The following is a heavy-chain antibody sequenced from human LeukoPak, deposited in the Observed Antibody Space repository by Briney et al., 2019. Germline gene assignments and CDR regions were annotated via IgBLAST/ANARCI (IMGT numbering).Heavy chain of an antibody. CDR3: AASSRFVVVTAIRYYYCGMDV. CDR1: GGSFSGYY. V-gene: IGHV4-34*01. Sequence: SETLSLTCAVYGGSFSGYYWSWIRQPPGKGLEWIGEINHSGSTNYNPSLKSRVTISVDTSKNQFSLKLSSVTAADTAVYYCAASSRFVVVTAIRYYYCGMDVWGQGATVTVSS. D-gene: IGHD2-21*02. J-gene: IGHJ6*02. CDR2: INHSGST.